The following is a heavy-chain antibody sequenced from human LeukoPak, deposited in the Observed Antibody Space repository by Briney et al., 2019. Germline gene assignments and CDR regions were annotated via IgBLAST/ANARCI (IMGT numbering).Heavy chain of an antibody. Sequence: GGSLRLSCAASGFTFSSYAMSWVRQAPGKGQEWVSAISGSGGSTYYADSVEGRFTISRDNSKNTLYLQMNSLRAGDTAVYYCAKDDDYYYYYGMDVWGQGTTVTVSS. D-gene: IGHD1-1*01. CDR2: ISGSGGST. J-gene: IGHJ6*02. CDR3: AKDDDYYYYYGMDV. V-gene: IGHV3-23*01. CDR1: GFTFSSYA.